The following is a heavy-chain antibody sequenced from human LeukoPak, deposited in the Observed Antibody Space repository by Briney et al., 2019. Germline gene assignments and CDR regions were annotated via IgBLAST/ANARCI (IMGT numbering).Heavy chain of an antibody. V-gene: IGHV4-38-2*02. CDR2: IYHSGST. Sequence: SETLSLTCTVSGYSISSGYYWGWIRQPPGKGLEWIGSIYHSGSTYYNPSLKSRVTISVDRSKNQFSLKLSSVTAADTAVYYCASSYSSSWVYWGQGTLVTVSS. CDR1: GYSISSGYY. J-gene: IGHJ4*02. D-gene: IGHD6-13*01. CDR3: ASSYSSSWVY.